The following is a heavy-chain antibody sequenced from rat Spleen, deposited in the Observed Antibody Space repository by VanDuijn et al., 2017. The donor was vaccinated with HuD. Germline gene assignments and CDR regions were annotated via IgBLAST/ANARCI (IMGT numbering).Heavy chain of an antibody. CDR1: GLTFSNYY. CDR3: ARHGGYYNGDYLMDA. V-gene: IGHV5-25*01. Sequence: EVQLVESGGGLVQPGRSMKLSCAASGLTFSNYYMAWVRQAPTKGLEWVASITTGGGHTYHRDSVKGRFTISRDNAKSTLYLQMDSLRSEDTATYYCARHGGYYNGDYLMDAWGQGASVTVSS. J-gene: IGHJ4*01. CDR2: ITTGGGHT. D-gene: IGHD1-1*01.